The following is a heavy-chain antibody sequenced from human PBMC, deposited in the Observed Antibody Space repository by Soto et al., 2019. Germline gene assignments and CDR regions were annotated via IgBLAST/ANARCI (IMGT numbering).Heavy chain of an antibody. J-gene: IGHJ4*02. D-gene: IGHD2-2*01. CDR3: TTEFRSSTNHVDY. CDR1: GFTFSSAW. V-gene: IGHV3-15*01. Sequence: EVQLVESGGGLIEPGGSLRLSSAASGFTFSSAWMSWVREAPGKGLERVGRIKSKTDGGTTDYAAPVKGRFTISRDDSKNTLYLQMNSPKTEDTAVYYCTTEFRSSTNHVDYWGQGTLVTVSS. CDR2: IKSKTDGGTT.